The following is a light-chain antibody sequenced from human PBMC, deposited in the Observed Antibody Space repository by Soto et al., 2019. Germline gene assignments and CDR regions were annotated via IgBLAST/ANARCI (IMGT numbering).Light chain of an antibody. J-gene: IGLJ3*02. CDR2: GNI. CDR3: QSYDRSLSGWV. Sequence: QAVVTQPPSVSGAPGQRVTISCTGSSSNIGAGYDVHWYQQLPGTAPKLLIYGNINRPSGVPDRFSGSESATSASLAITGLQAEDEADYYCQSYDRSLSGWVFGGGTKLTVL. V-gene: IGLV1-40*01. CDR1: SSNIGAGYD.